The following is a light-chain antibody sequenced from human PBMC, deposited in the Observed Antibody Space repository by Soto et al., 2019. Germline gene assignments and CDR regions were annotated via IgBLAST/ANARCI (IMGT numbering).Light chain of an antibody. V-gene: IGKV1-39*02. J-gene: IGKJ2*01. CDR3: QYYGASPYT. Sequence: DIQMTQSPSSLSASVGDRVTITCRASQSISSYLNWYQQKPGKAPKLLIYDASSLESGVPSRFSGSGSGTDFTLTISGLEPEDFAVYYCQYYGASPYTFGQGNKVDIK. CDR2: DAS. CDR1: QSISSY.